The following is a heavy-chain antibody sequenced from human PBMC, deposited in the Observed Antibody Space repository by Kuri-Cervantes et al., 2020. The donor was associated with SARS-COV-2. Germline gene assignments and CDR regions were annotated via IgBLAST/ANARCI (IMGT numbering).Heavy chain of an antibody. V-gene: IGHV3-7*01. Sequence: GESLKISCAASGFTFSRYWMSWVRQAPGKGLEWVANIKQDGSEKYYVDSVKGRFTISRDNAKNSLYLQMNSLRAEDTAVYYCARARLEWLPDAFDIWGQGTMVTVSS. J-gene: IGHJ3*02. CDR1: GFTFSRYW. D-gene: IGHD3-3*01. CDR2: IKQDGSEK. CDR3: ARARLEWLPDAFDI.